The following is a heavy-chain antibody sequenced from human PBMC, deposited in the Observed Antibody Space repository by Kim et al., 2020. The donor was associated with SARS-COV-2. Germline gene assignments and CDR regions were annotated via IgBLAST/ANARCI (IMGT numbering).Heavy chain of an antibody. Sequence: GGSLRLSCAVSGFTFRDFHMGWIRQAPGKGLEWISYISHSGGHTNYAASVRGRFTISRDNANNSLSLQMNRLRVEDTAVYYCVRDISSGRYGFDSWGQGAPVTVSS. V-gene: IGHV3-11*05. J-gene: IGHJ5*01. CDR3: VRDISSGRYGFDS. CDR1: GFTFRDFH. D-gene: IGHD3-22*01. CDR2: ISHSGGHT.